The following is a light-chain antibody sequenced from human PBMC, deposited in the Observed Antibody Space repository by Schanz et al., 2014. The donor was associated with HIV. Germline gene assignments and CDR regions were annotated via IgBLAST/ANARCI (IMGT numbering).Light chain of an antibody. Sequence: DIQMTQSPSSLSASVGDRVTITCRASQGIRNDLGWYQQKPGKAPKRLIYAASSLQSGVPSRFSGSGSGTEFTLPITSLQPDDFASYYCQHYHTYPYTFGQGTELEI. J-gene: IGKJ2*01. CDR1: QGIRND. V-gene: IGKV1-17*01. CDR3: QHYHTYPYT. CDR2: AAS.